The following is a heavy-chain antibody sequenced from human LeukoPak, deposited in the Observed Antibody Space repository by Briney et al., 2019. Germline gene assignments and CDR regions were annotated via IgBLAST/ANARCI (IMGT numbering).Heavy chain of an antibody. CDR3: ARAKSYDYGSRRRGYNWFDP. J-gene: IGHJ5*02. Sequence: SETLSLTCAVYGGSFSGYYWSWNPQPPGKGLEWIGEINHSGSTNYNPAPKSRVTISVDTSKNQFSLKLSSVTAADTAVYYCARAKSYDYGSRRRGYNWFDPWGQGTLVTVSS. CDR1: GGSFSGYY. D-gene: IGHD4-17*01. V-gene: IGHV4-34*01. CDR2: INHSGST.